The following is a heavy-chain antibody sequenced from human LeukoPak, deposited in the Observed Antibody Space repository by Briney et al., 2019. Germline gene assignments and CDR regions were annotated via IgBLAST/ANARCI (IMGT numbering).Heavy chain of an antibody. D-gene: IGHD3-10*01. CDR1: GFTFDDYA. CDR2: ISWNSGSI. Sequence: GRSLRLSCAASGFTFDDYAMHWVRQAPGKGLEWVSGISWNSGSIGYADSVKGRFTISRDNAKNSLYLQMNSLRAEDTAVYYCARKTYGSGSYNDYWGQGTLVTASS. CDR3: ARKTYGSGSYNDY. V-gene: IGHV3-9*01. J-gene: IGHJ4*02.